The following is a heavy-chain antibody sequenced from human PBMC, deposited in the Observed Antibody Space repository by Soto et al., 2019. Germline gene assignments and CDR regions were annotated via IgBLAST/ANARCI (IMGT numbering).Heavy chain of an antibody. Sequence: EVQLAESGGGLIQPGGSQRLSCAASGFTFSSYDMHWVRQTPGEGLEWVSAIGVADDTYYQDSVKGRFTISRENAKNSLYLQINSLRAGDTAVYYCARGAFDVWGQGTMVTVSS. CDR1: GFTFSSYD. J-gene: IGHJ3*01. V-gene: IGHV3-13*01. CDR2: IGVADDT. CDR3: ARGAFDV.